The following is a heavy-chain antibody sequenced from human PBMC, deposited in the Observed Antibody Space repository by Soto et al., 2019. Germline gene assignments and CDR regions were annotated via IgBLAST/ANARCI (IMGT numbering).Heavy chain of an antibody. D-gene: IGHD2-15*01. CDR3: AKVVVGATSHSDFDS. V-gene: IGHV4-39*01. Sequence: PSEPLSLTCTVSGGSIANNNYFWGWVRQPPGKGLEWIGSAAYSGGTYKNPSLKSRVTVSVDTSKNQFPLKLTSVTAADTAVYYCAKVVVGATSHSDFDSWGQGTLVTVSS. CDR2: AAYSGGT. J-gene: IGHJ4*02. CDR1: GGSIANNNYF.